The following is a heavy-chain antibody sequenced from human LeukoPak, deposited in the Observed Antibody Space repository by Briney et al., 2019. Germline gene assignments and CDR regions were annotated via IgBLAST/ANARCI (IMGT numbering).Heavy chain of an antibody. CDR2: IYYTGST. CDR1: GGSISNYY. D-gene: IGHD3-22*01. V-gene: IGHV4-59*01. J-gene: IGHJ4*02. CDR3: AGGGDSAGYYYPMFHY. Sequence: SETLSLTCTVSGGSISNYYWSWIRRPPGKGLEWFGYIYYTGSTNYNPSLKSRVTISVDTSKNQFSLKLSSVTAADTAVYYCAGGGDSAGYYYPMFHYWGQGTLVTVSS.